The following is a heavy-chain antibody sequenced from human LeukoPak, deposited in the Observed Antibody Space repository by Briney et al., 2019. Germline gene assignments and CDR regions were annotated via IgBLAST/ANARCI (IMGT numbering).Heavy chain of an antibody. D-gene: IGHD6-19*01. V-gene: IGHV4-34*01. CDR1: GGSFSGYY. CDR3: ARGGGGWYVDY. CDR2: INHSGST. J-gene: IGHJ4*02. Sequence: SETLSLTCAVYGGSFSGYYWSWIRQPPGKGLEWIGEINHSGSTNYSPSLKSRVTISVDTSKNQFSLNLSSVTAADTAVYYCARGGGGWYVDYWGQGTLVTVSS.